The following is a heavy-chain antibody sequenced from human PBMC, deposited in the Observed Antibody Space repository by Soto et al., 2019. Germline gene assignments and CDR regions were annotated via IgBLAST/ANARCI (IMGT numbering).Heavy chain of an antibody. CDR3: VKGLYAIVGAILDY. CDR1: GFTFDDYT. Sequence: GGSLRLSCAASGFTFDDYTMHWVRQAPGKGLEWVSLISWDGGSTYYADSVKGRFTISRDNSKNSLYLQMNSLRTEDTALYYCVKGLYAIVGAILDYWGQGTLVTVSS. V-gene: IGHV3-43*01. D-gene: IGHD1-26*01. J-gene: IGHJ4*02. CDR2: ISWDGGST.